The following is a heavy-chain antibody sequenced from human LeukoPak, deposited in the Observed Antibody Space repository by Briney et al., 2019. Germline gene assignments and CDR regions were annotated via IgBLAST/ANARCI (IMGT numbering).Heavy chain of an antibody. Sequence: NPSETLSLTCNVSGGSISGYSWGWIRQPAGKGLEWIGHIFASGSTNYNPSLRSRLTMSVDTSKNQFSLKLTSVTAADTAVYYCARGSREMATIFDYWGQGTLVTVSS. CDR1: GGSISGYS. J-gene: IGHJ4*02. CDR2: IFASGST. V-gene: IGHV4-4*07. CDR3: ARGSREMATIFDY. D-gene: IGHD5-24*01.